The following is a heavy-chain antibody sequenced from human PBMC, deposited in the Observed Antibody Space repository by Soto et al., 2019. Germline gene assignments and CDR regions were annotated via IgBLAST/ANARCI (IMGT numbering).Heavy chain of an antibody. D-gene: IGHD1-20*01. J-gene: IGHJ6*02. CDR3: ARQGIGITGTTVGYYYGMDV. Sequence: HGESLKISCKGSGYSFTSYWIGWVRQMPGKGLEWMGIIYPGDSDTRYSPSFQGQVTISADKSISTAYLQWSSLKASDTAMYYCARQGIGITGTTVGYYYGMDVWGQGTTVTVSS. CDR2: IYPGDSDT. CDR1: GYSFTSYW. V-gene: IGHV5-51*01.